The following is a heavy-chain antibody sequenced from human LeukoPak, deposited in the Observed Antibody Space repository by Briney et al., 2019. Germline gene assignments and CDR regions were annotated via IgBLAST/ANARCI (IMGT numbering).Heavy chain of an antibody. J-gene: IGHJ4*02. D-gene: IGHD3-22*01. CDR3: ARHRGFYYDSSGYYPFDY. Sequence: SETLSLTCTVSGGSISSYYWSWIRQPPGKGLEWIGYIYYSGSTNYNPSLKSRVTISVDTSKNQFSLKLSSVTAADTAVYYCARHRGFYYDSSGYYPFDYWGQGTLVTVSS. CDR2: IYYSGST. V-gene: IGHV4-59*08. CDR1: GGSISSYY.